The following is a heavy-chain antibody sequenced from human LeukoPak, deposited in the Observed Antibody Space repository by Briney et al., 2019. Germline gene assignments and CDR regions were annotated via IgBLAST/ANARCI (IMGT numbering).Heavy chain of an antibody. CDR1: GGSNSGSTYY. D-gene: IGHD1-1*01. Sequence: SETLSLTRTVSGGSNSGSTYYWAWIRHTPGKGLEWIGSGYYSGSTAYNPSLKGRPTLSVDTTNNHFSLSLGPMTAADTAVYYCARDRGTWNDDGFDYWGQGTLVTVSS. CDR2: GYYSGST. CDR3: ARDRGTWNDDGFDY. V-gene: IGHV4-39*07. J-gene: IGHJ4*02.